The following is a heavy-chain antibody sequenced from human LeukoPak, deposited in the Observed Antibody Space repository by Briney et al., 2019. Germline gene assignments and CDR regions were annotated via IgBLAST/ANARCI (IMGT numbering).Heavy chain of an antibody. J-gene: IGHJ4*02. CDR1: GGSIISTIYY. V-gene: IGHV4-39*07. Sequence: SETLSLTCTVSGGSIISTIYYWGWIRQSPGKGLDWIGSISYSGSSFCKPSLKRRVTIAVDTSKNQFSLRLSSVTAADTAFYYCARDRGVSGFDYWGQGTLVTVSS. CDR3: ARDRGVSGFDY. D-gene: IGHD6-13*01. CDR2: ISYSGSS.